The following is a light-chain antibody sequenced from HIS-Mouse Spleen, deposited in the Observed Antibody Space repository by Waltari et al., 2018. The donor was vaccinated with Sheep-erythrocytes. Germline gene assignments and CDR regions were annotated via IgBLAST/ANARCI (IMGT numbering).Light chain of an antibody. CDR2: EGS. J-gene: IGLJ1*01. Sequence: VSGSPGQSVTISCTGTSSDVGGYNYVSWYQQHPGKAPKLMIYEGSKRPSGVSNRFPGSKSGNTASLTISGLQAEDEADYYCCSYAGSYNHVFATGTKVTVL. V-gene: IGLV2-11*01. CDR3: CSYAGSYNHV. CDR1: SSDVGGYNY.